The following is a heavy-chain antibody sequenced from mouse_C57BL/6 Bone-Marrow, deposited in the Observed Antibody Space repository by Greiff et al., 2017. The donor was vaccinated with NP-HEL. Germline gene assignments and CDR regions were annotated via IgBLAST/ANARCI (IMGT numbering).Heavy chain of an antibody. J-gene: IGHJ3*01. Sequence: EVQLQESGPGLVKPSQSLSLTCSVTGYSITSGYYWNWIRQFPGNKLEWMGYISYDGSNNYNPSLKNRISITRDTSKNQFFLKLNSVTTEDTATYYCARDEPGAYWGQGTLVTVSA. CDR3: ARDEPGAY. V-gene: IGHV3-6*01. CDR2: ISYDGSN. CDR1: GYSITSGYY.